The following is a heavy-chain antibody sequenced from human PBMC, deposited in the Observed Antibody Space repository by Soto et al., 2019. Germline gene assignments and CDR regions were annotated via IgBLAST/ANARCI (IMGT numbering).Heavy chain of an antibody. CDR3: AKYRLKDDGYYYHGMDV. V-gene: IGHV3-30*18. D-gene: IGHD3-22*01. J-gene: IGHJ6*02. CDR2: ISFDGNKK. CDR1: RFTFSSYG. Sequence: GGSLGLSCKASRFTFSSYGMHWVRQAPGKGLEWVAVISFDGNKKYYADSVKGRFGISRDDSKNTLYLQMNSLRTEDTAVYYCAKYRLKDDGYYYHGMDVWGQGTTVTVTS.